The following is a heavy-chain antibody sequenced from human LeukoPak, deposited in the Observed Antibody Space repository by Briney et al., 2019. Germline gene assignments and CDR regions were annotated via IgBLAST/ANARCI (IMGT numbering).Heavy chain of an antibody. V-gene: IGHV1-24*01. CDR1: GYTLTELS. CDR2: FDPGDGET. D-gene: IGHD4-17*01. CDR3: ATGTTVTTWGAFDI. J-gene: IGHJ3*02. Sequence: ASLKLSCKVSGYTLTELSMHWVRQAPGKGLEWKGGFDPGDGETIYAQKFQGRVTMTEDTSTETAYMELSSLRSEDTAVYYCATGTTVTTWGAFDIWGQGTMVTVSS.